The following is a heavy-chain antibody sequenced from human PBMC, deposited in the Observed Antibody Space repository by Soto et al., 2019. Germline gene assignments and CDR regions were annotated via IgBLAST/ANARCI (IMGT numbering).Heavy chain of an antibody. J-gene: IGHJ6*02. CDR3: ARASMTTIPMDG. D-gene: IGHD4-17*01. Sequence: SETLSLTCNVSGGSMNTYYWTWIRKPPGKGLEWIGYVYYTGTTNYKPSLKTRVIISVDTSKNQFSLKLTSVTAADTAMYYCARASMTTIPMDGWG. CDR1: GGSMNTYY. V-gene: IGHV4-59*01. CDR2: VYYTGTT.